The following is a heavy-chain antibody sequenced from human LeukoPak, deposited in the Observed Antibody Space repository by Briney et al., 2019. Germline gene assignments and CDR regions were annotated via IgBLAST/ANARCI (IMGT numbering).Heavy chain of an antibody. CDR3: ARALLVMLNEGGWFDP. CDR1: GYTLTGYY. J-gene: IGHJ5*02. CDR2: INPNSGGT. V-gene: IGHV1-2*02. D-gene: IGHD1-1*01. Sequence: ASLKSSGRALGYTLTGYYMHGVRQPPEQGLEGMGGINPNSGGTNYAQKFQGRVTMTRDTSISTAYMELSRLRSDDTAVYYCARALLVMLNEGGWFDPWGQGTLVTVSS.